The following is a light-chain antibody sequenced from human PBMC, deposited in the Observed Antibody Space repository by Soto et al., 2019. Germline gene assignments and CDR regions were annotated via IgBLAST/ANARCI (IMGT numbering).Light chain of an antibody. V-gene: IGKV1-39*01. CDR3: QQSYSTLT. CDR1: QSISSY. CDR2: AAS. Sequence: DIQMTQSPSSLSASVGDRVTITCRASQSISSYLNWYQQKPGKAPKLLIYAASSLQSGVPSRFTGSGSGTDFTPTIRSLQPEDFATYYCQQSYSTLTLGLGTKVDIK. J-gene: IGKJ3*01.